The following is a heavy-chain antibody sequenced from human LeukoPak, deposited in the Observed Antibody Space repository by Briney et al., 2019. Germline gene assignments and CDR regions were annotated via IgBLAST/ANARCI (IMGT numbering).Heavy chain of an antibody. CDR2: IKSKTDGGTA. V-gene: IGHV3-15*01. CDR1: GFTFYNAW. J-gene: IGHJ4*02. Sequence: GGSLRLSCAAAGFTFYNAWMTWVRQAPGKGLEWVGRIKSKTDGGTAGYVAPVKGRFTISRDDSKNTLYLQMDNLKTEDTAVYYCTTFARDFWGQGTLVTVSS. CDR3: TTFARDF.